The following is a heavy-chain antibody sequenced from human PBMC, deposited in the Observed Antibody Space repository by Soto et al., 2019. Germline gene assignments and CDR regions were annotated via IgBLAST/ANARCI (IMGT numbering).Heavy chain of an antibody. CDR3: ARRWGGVFDI. Sequence: QVQLQESGPGLVKPSETLSLTCTVSGGSISSYYWSWIRQPPGKGLEWIGYIYYSGSTNYNPSLKRRVTISVDTSKNQLSLKLSSVTAADPAVYYCARRWGGVFDIWAQGTMVTVSS. D-gene: IGHD1-26*01. CDR1: GGSISSYY. V-gene: IGHV4-59*08. J-gene: IGHJ3*02. CDR2: IYYSGST.